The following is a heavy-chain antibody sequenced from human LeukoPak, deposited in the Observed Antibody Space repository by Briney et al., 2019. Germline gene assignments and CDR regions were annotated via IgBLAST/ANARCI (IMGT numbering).Heavy chain of an antibody. CDR3: ARVSGYSGYDTLDY. V-gene: IGHV3-66*01. CDR2: ISTGGTT. D-gene: IGHD5-12*01. Sequence: PGGSLRLSCAASGFTFSSYAMSWVRQAPGRGLEWVSVISTGGTTYYANSVQGRFTNSRDYSKNTLYLEMNNLRAEDTAVYYCARVSGYSGYDTLDYWGQGTLVTVS. CDR1: GFTFSSYA. J-gene: IGHJ4*02.